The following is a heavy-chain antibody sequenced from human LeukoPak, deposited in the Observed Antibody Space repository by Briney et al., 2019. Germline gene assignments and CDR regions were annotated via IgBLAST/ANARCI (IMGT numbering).Heavy chain of an antibody. CDR2: FYYSGST. Sequence: SETLSLTCTVSGGSISSRSYYWGWIRQPPGKGLVWIGSFYYSGSTYYNPSLKSRVTMSVDTSKNQFSLDLTSVTAADTAVYYCVRWVPREVGSWYSRGRGWFDPWGQGILVTVSS. D-gene: IGHD6-13*01. CDR3: VRWVPREVGSWYSRGRGWFDP. CDR1: GGSISSRSYY. V-gene: IGHV4-39*07. J-gene: IGHJ5*02.